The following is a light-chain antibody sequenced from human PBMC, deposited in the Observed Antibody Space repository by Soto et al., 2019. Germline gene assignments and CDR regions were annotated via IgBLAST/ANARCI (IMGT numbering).Light chain of an antibody. J-gene: IGKJ1*01. CDR3: QQRIGWPRA. V-gene: IGKV3-11*01. Sequence: EKISAQAPCTQKLSPGERATLSCRASQSVDIYLAWYQQTPGQAPRLLIYETSNRATGIPARFSGSGSGTDFTLTISSLEPEDFAVYYCQQRIGWPRAFGQGTKVDSK. CDR2: ETS. CDR1: QSVDIY.